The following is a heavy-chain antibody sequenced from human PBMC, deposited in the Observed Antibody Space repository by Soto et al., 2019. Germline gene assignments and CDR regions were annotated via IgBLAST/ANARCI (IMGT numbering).Heavy chain of an antibody. CDR1: GYTFTTYE. CDR2: MNPNDGNT. J-gene: IGHJ4*02. D-gene: IGHD3-3*01. CDR3: ARGPRESGEWLLFDY. V-gene: IGHV1-8*01. Sequence: QVQLVQSGADVKKPGASVTVSCKASGYTFTTYEINWVRQATGQGLEWMGRMNPNDGNTGYAQKFQDRVTMTRNTSVTTAYMELSGLRSDDTAVYYCARGPRESGEWLLFDYWGQGALVTVSS.